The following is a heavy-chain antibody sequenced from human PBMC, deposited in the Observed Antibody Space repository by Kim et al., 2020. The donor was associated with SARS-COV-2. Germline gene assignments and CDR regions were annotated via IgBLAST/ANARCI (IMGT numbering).Heavy chain of an antibody. V-gene: IGHV1-69*04. CDR2: IIPILGIA. D-gene: IGHD1-26*01. J-gene: IGHJ4*02. CDR3: AREGLGSGSLWANDY. CDR1: GGTFSSYA. Sequence: SVKVSCKAPGGTFSSYAISWVRQAPGQGLEWMGRIIPILGIANYAQKFQGRVTITADKSTSTAYMELSSLRSEDTAVYYCAREGLGSGSLWANDYWGQGTLVTVSS.